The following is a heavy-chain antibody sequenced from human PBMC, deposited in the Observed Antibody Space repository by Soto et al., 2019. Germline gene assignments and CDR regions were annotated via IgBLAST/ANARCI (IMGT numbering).Heavy chain of an antibody. Sequence: SETLSLTCTVSGGSISSGGYYWSWIRQHPGKGLEWIGYIYYSGSTYYNPSLKSRVTISVDTSKNQFSLKLNSVTAADTAVYYCARSGGATDYYYYMDVWGKGTTVTVSS. D-gene: IGHD5-12*01. CDR3: ARSGGATDYYYYMDV. J-gene: IGHJ6*03. CDR1: GGSISSGGYY. CDR2: IYYSGST. V-gene: IGHV4-31*03.